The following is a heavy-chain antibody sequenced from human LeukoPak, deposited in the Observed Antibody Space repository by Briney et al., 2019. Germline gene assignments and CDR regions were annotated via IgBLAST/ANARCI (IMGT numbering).Heavy chain of an antibody. CDR3: ARDRAGFRRTGNYYYMDV. J-gene: IGHJ6*03. CDR2: IYYSGST. V-gene: IGHV4-59*01. D-gene: IGHD6-19*01. CDR1: GGPISSYY. Sequence: SETLSLTCTVSGGPISSYYWSWIRQPPGKGLEWIGYIYYSGSTNYNPSLKSRVTISVDTSKNQFSLKLSSVTAADTAVYYCARDRAGFRRTGNYYYMDVWGKGTTVTVSS.